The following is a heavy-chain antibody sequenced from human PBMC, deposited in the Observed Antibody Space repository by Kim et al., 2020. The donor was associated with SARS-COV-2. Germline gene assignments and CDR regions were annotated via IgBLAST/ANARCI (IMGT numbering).Heavy chain of an antibody. Sequence: PSFQGQVTISADKSISTAYLQWSSLKASDTAMYYCARQVANWNDGIPFDYWGQGTLVTVSS. CDR3: ARQVANWNDGIPFDY. J-gene: IGHJ4*02. V-gene: IGHV5-51*01. D-gene: IGHD1-1*01.